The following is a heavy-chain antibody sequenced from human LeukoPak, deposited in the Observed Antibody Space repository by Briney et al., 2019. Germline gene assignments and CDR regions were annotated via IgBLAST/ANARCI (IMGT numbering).Heavy chain of an antibody. V-gene: IGHV1-2*02. Sequence: ASVKVSCKASGYTFTGYYVHWVRQAPGQGLEWMGWINPNSGGTNYAQKFQGRVTMTRDTSISTAYMELSRLRSDDTAVYYCARAYYDILTGYYDLDYWGQGTLVTVSS. CDR3: ARAYYDILTGYYDLDY. D-gene: IGHD3-9*01. J-gene: IGHJ4*02. CDR1: GYTFTGYY. CDR2: INPNSGGT.